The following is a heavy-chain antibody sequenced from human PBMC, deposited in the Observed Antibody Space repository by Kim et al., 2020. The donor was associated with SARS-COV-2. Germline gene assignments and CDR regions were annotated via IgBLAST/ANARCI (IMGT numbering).Heavy chain of an antibody. CDR2: FVPEDGRP. CDR3: ATDYDPLTGYFRGYFDW. CDR1: GYPLTEVS. J-gene: IGHJ4*03. Sequence: ASVKVSCNVSGYPLTEVSMHWVRQAPGKGPEWLGGFVPEDGRPIYIEKFQDRLSMTEDKSTDTAYMELSRLSSDDTAVYYCATDYDPLTGYFRGYFDWWG. D-gene: IGHD3-9*01. V-gene: IGHV1-24*01.